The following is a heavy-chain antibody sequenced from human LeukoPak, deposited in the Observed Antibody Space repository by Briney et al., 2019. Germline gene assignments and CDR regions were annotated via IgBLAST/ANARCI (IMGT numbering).Heavy chain of an antibody. CDR3: ARDPTSLGYIWFDL. D-gene: IGHD7-27*01. CDR1: GYTFTGYY. V-gene: IGHV1-2*02. CDR2: INPNSGGT. Sequence: ASVKVSCKASGYTFTGYYMHWVRQAPGQRLEWMGWINPNSGGTNYAQKFQGRVTMTRDTSISTAYMELSRLRSDDTAVYYCARDPTSLGYIWFDLWGQGTLVTVSP. J-gene: IGHJ5*02.